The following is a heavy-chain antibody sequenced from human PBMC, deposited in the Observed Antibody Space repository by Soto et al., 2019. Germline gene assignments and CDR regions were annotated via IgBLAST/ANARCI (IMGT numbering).Heavy chain of an antibody. J-gene: IGHJ6*02. CDR1: GGSISSSNW. CDR3: ARVSGNYYYGMDV. V-gene: IGHV4-4*02. D-gene: IGHD3-10*01. CDR2: IYHSGST. Sequence: SETLSLTCAVSGGSISSSNWWSWVRQPPGKGLQWIGEIYHSGSTNYNPSLKSRVTISVDKSKNQFSLKLSSVTAADTAVYYCARVSGNYYYGMDVWGQGTTVTVSS.